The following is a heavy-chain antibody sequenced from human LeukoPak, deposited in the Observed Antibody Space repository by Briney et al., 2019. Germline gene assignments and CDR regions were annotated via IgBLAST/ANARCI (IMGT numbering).Heavy chain of an antibody. CDR3: ARDPPYSGHYFDY. CDR2: ISSTGTNI. V-gene: IGHV3-48*03. CDR1: GFTFSSYE. Sequence: TGGPLRLSCAASGFTFSSYEMNWVRQAPGKGLEWLSYISSTGTNIYCADSVEGRFTISRDNAKNSLYLQMNSLGAEDTALYYCARDPPYSGHYFDYWGQGTLVTVAS. D-gene: IGHD1-26*01. J-gene: IGHJ4*02.